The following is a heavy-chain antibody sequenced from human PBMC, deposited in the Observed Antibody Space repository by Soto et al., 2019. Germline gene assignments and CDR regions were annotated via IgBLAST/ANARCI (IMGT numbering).Heavy chain of an antibody. CDR2: IYWDDDK. CDR3: AHKGGRGAGMEG. CDR1: GFSVSTSGVG. J-gene: IGHJ6*02. D-gene: IGHD2-15*01. Sequence: QITLKESGPALVKPTQTLTLTCTFSGFSVSTSGVGVSWIRQPPGKALEWLALIYWDDDKRYSPFLQSRVTITKESSKNEVGLKMTNMNPVDTATYYGAHKGGRGAGMEGWGQGTTVTVSS. V-gene: IGHV2-5*02.